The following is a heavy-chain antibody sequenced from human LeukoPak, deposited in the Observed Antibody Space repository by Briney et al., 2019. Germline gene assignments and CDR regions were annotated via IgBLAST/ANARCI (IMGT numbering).Heavy chain of an antibody. CDR1: GGSISSYY. Sequence: SETLSLTCTVSGGSISSYYWSWIRQPPGKGLEWIGYIYYSGSTNYNPSLKSRVTISVDTSKNQFSLKLSSVTAADTAVYYCAKVAAAGTFVSERFRRYFDLWGRGTLVTVSS. D-gene: IGHD6-13*01. J-gene: IGHJ2*01. CDR3: AKVAAAGTFVSERFRRYFDL. V-gene: IGHV4-59*08. CDR2: IYYSGST.